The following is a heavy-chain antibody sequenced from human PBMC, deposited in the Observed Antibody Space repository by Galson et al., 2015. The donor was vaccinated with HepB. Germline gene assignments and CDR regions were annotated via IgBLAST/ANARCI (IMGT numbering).Heavy chain of an antibody. V-gene: IGHV3-30*04. CDR1: GFTFSNYA. D-gene: IGHD3-3*01. CDR2: ISFDGSSE. CDR3: ATDSWSGALRLYYYYGMDV. Sequence: SLRLSCAASGFTFSNYAMHWARQAPGRGLEWVAAISFDGSSEYYADSVRGRFTITRDNFKNTLYLRMDSLRVEDTAVYYCATDSWSGALRLYYYYGMDVWGQGTTVTVSS. J-gene: IGHJ6*02.